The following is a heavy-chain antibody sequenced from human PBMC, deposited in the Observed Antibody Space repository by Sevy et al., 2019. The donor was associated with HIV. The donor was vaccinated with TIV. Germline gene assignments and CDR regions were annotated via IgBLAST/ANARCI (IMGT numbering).Heavy chain of an antibody. V-gene: IGHV3-33*01. Sequence: GGSLRLSCAASGFIFSNPGMHWVRQAPGKGLEWVARIWYDGSDTYYGESVKGRFTISRDNSKNTVDLQMNSLRVEDTAVYYCARDVDSNYDGIDAWGQGTTVTVSS. J-gene: IGHJ6*02. CDR2: IWYDGSDT. CDR1: GFIFSNPG. D-gene: IGHD4-4*01. CDR3: ARDVDSNYDGIDA.